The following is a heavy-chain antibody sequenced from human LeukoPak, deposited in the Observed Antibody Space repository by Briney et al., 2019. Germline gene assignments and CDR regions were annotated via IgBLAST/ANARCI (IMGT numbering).Heavy chain of an antibody. J-gene: IGHJ4*02. CDR1: GGSISSYY. Sequence: PSETLSLTCTVSGGSISSYYWSWIRQPPGKGLEWIGYIYYSGSTNYNPSLKSRVTISVDTSKNQFSLKLSSVTAADTAAYYCARLGRGGSGSFYFDYWGQGTLVTVSS. CDR3: ARLGRGGSGSFYFDY. D-gene: IGHD3-10*01. CDR2: IYYSGST. V-gene: IGHV4-59*08.